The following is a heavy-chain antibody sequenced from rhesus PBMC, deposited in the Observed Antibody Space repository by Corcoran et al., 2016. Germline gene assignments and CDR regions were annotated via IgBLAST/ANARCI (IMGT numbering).Heavy chain of an antibody. Sequence: QLQLQESGPGLVKPSETLSVTCAVSGGSISSSYWSWIRQAPGKGLGGIGYIDGSGKSTTSNPSLKSRVTLSVDTSKNQFSRKLSSVTAADTAVYYCARGGVVHYFDYWGQGVLVTVSS. J-gene: IGHJ4*01. CDR1: GGSISSSY. CDR2: IDGSGKST. D-gene: IGHD2-2*01. CDR3: ARGGVVHYFDY. V-gene: IGHV4-169*01.